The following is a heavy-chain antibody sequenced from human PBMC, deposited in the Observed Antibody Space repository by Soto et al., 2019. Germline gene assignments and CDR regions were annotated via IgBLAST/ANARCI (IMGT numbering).Heavy chain of an antibody. CDR3: AREFHTAVVVVAATGGSYYYYMDV. CDR2: INPSGGST. D-gene: IGHD2-15*01. CDR1: GYTFTSYY. V-gene: IGHV1-46*03. J-gene: IGHJ6*03. Sequence: QVQLVQSGAEVKKPGASVKVSCKASGYTFTSYYMHWVRQAPGQGLEWMGIINPSGGSTSYAQKFQGRVTMTRDTSTSTVYMELSSLRSEDTAVLYCAREFHTAVVVVAATGGSYYYYMDVWGKGTTVTVSS.